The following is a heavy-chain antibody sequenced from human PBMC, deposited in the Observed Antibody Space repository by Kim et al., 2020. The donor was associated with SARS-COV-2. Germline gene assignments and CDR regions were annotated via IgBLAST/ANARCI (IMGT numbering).Heavy chain of an antibody. Sequence: SETLSLTCTVSSGSITETDWWSWVRQPPGKGLEWFAGIYDSGRINYNLSLKSRVIMTIDRSKRQFSLRLSAVSAADTAVNYCARLLCSRGCQGVDCWGQGAPVTVSS. CDR3: ARLLCSRGCQGVDC. CDR2: IYDSGRI. D-gene: IGHD2-2*01. CDR1: SGSITETDW. V-gene: IGHV4-4*02. J-gene: IGHJ4*02.